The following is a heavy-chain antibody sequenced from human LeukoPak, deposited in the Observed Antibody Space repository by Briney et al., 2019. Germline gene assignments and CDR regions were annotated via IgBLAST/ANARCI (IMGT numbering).Heavy chain of an antibody. Sequence: GGSLRLSCAGFGFTFSRNSMNWVRQAPGKGLEWLSGISWNSGTRGYADSVKGRFTISRDNAKNSLYLQMNSLRPDDTAFYYCAKATGDWYFDLWGRGTLVTVSS. CDR2: ISWNSGTR. D-gene: IGHD7-27*01. CDR1: GFTFSRNS. V-gene: IGHV3-9*01. J-gene: IGHJ2*01. CDR3: AKATGDWYFDL.